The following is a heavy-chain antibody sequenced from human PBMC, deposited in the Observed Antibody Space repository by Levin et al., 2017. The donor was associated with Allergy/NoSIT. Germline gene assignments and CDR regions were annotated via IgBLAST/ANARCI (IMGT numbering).Heavy chain of an antibody. CDR3: ARGITGTMVWFDP. Sequence: PSETLSLTCAVSGYSISSGYYWGWIRQPPGKGLEWIGSIYHSGSTYYNPSLKSRVTISVDTSKNQFSLKLSSVTAADTAVYYCARGITGTMVWFDPWGQGTLVTVSS. V-gene: IGHV4-38-2*01. D-gene: IGHD1-7*01. CDR2: IYHSGST. CDR1: GYSISSGYY. J-gene: IGHJ5*02.